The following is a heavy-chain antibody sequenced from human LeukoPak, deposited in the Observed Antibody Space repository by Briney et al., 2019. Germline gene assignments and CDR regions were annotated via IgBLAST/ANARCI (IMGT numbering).Heavy chain of an antibody. Sequence: SETLSLTCAVYGGSFSGYYWSWIRQPPGKGLEWIGEINHSGSTNYNPSLKSRVTISVDTSKNQFSLKLSSVTAADTAVYYCARHGGQKYGSGWSRGVYWGQGTLVTVSS. CDR2: INHSGST. CDR3: ARHGGQKYGSGWSRGVY. D-gene: IGHD6-19*01. CDR1: GGSFSGYY. J-gene: IGHJ4*02. V-gene: IGHV4-34*01.